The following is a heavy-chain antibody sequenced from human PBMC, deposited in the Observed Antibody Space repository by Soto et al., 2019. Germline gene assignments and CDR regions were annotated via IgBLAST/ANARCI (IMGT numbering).Heavy chain of an antibody. D-gene: IGHD3-10*01. CDR2: IYYSGST. Sequence: SETLSLTCTVSGGSISSGGYYWSWIRQHPGKGLEWIGYIYYSGSTYYNPSLKSRVTISVDTSKSQFSLKLSSVTAADTAVYYCARNLGGSGSYNWFDPWGQGTLVTVSS. CDR3: ARNLGGSGSYNWFDP. V-gene: IGHV4-31*03. J-gene: IGHJ5*02. CDR1: GGSISSGGYY.